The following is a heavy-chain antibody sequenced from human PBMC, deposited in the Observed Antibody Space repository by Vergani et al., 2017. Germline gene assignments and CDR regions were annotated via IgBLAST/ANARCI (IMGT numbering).Heavy chain of an antibody. V-gene: IGHV3-15*01. CDR1: GFTFSSAW. Sequence: EVQPVESGGGLVKPGGSLRLSCTTSGFTFSSAWMSWVRQAPGKGLEWVARIRPKTDGGTTDYAAPVKGRFTISRDDSKNTLYLQMNSLKTEDTAVYYCTTGFLLYYYYMDVWGKGTTVTVSS. CDR2: IRPKTDGGTT. D-gene: IGHD2/OR15-2a*01. J-gene: IGHJ6*03. CDR3: TTGFLLYYYYMDV.